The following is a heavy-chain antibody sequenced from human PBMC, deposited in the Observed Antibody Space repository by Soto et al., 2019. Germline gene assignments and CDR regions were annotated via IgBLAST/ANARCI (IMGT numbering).Heavy chain of an antibody. CDR2: IYWSGGT. D-gene: IGHD6-13*01. V-gene: IGHV4-59*01. CDR1: GGSISSFY. Sequence: SETLSLTCTVSGGSISSFYWSWIRQPPGKGLEWIGYIYWSGGTNYNPSLKSRVTISVDTSKNQFSLKLSSVTAADTAVYYCARGAGSSSWDYMDVWGQGTRVTVSS. J-gene: IGHJ6*02. CDR3: ARGAGSSSWDYMDV.